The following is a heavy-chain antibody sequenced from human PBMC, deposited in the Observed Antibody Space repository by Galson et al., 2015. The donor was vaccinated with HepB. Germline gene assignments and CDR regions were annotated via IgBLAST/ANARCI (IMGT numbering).Heavy chain of an antibody. CDR3: ASSSGGWYYFDY. CDR1: SGSISGYY. D-gene: IGHD2-15*01. CDR2: IYYSGST. V-gene: IGHV4-59*01. Sequence: ETLSLTCTVSSGSISGYYWSWIRQPPGKGLEWIGYIYYSGSTHYNPSLKSRVTISLDTSKKQFSLNLSSVTAADAAVYYCASSSGGWYYFDYWGQGTLVTVSS. J-gene: IGHJ4*02.